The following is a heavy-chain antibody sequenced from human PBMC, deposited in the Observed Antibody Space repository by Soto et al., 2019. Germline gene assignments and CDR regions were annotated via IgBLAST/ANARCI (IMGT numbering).Heavy chain of an antibody. CDR3: AHKGSGSRAIDY. D-gene: IGHD3-10*01. CDR1: GFSLSTSGVG. J-gene: IGHJ4*02. CDR2: IYWDASK. Sequence: QITLKESGPTLVKPTQTLTLTCTFSGFSLSTSGVGVGWIRQPPGKALEWLAVIYWDASKTYSPSLKSRLTITKDTSRDQVVLTMTNMDPVDTATYYCAHKGSGSRAIDYWGQGALVTVSS. V-gene: IGHV2-5*02.